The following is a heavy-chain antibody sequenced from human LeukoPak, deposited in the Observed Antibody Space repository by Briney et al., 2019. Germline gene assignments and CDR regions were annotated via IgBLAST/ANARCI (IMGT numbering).Heavy chain of an antibody. CDR2: IGTAGDI. J-gene: IGHJ4*02. D-gene: IGHD2-2*01. CDR1: GFTFSNYD. CDR3: AKGDQPLLYGGAFDY. V-gene: IGHV3-13*01. Sequence: GGSLRLSCAASGFTFSNYDMHWVRQATGKGLEWVSGIGTAGDIYYPGSVKGRFTISRENAKNSLYLQMNSLRAGDTAVYYCAKGDQPLLYGGAFDYWGQGTLVTVSS.